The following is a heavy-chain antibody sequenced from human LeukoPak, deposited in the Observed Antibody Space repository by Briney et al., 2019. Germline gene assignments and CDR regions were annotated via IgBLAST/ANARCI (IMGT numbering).Heavy chain of an antibody. J-gene: IGHJ4*02. CDR2: INHSGST. V-gene: IGHV4-34*01. CDR1: GGSFSGYY. CDR3: ARYGGKFDY. Sequence: PSETLSLTCAVSGGSFSGYYWSWIRQPPGKGLEWIGEINHSGSTNYNPSLKSRVTISVDTSKNQFSLKLSSVIAADTAVYYCARYGGKFDYWGQGTLVTVSS. D-gene: IGHD4-23*01.